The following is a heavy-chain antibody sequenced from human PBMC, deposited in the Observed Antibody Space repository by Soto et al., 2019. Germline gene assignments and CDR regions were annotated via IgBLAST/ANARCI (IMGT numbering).Heavy chain of an antibody. J-gene: IGHJ5*02. CDR1: GFTSSSYA. CDR3: ARAAMYDSSDNWFDP. V-gene: IGHV3-23*01. Sequence: EVQLLESGGGLVQPGGSLRLSCAASGFTSSSYAMSWVRQAPGKGLEWVSGMSGSAGGTYYADSVKGRFTISRDNSKNTLYLQMSSLRAEDTALYYCARAAMYDSSDNWFDPWGQGTLVTVST. CDR2: MSGSAGGT. D-gene: IGHD3-22*01.